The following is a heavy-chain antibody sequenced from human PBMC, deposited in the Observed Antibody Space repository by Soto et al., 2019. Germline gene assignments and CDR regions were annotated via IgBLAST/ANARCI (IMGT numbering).Heavy chain of an antibody. CDR2: ISPANGDK. CDR1: GYTFITSG. CDR3: ARGRYFATTHRQWWYFDF. J-gene: IGHJ2*01. D-gene: IGHD6-19*01. V-gene: IGHV1-18*01. Sequence: QVELMQSGPEVKRPGTSVKVSCKASGYTFITSGINWVRQTPGQPLEWVGWISPANGDKKYAQKFKDRVILTSETSTDPVNMELTNLRSDDTAVYFCARGRYFATTHRQWWYFDFWGRGTPVTVSS.